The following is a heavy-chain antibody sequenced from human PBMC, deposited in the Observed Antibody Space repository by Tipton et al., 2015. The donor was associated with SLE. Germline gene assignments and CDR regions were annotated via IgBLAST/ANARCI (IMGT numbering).Heavy chain of an antibody. D-gene: IGHD4-11*01. Sequence: TLSLTCTVSGGSISSHYWSWIRQPPGKGLEWIGNIHYTGSTYYNPSLKSRVTISADTSKNQFSLNLSSVTAADTAVYYCAREFLNPVTTVHYYFDLWGRGTLVTVSS. CDR2: IHYTGST. J-gene: IGHJ2*01. CDR3: AREFLNPVTTVHYYFDL. CDR1: GGSISSHY. V-gene: IGHV4-59*04.